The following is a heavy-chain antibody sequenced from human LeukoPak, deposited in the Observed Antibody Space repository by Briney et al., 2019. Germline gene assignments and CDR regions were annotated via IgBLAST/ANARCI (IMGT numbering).Heavy chain of an antibody. J-gene: IGHJ4*02. CDR1: GGSIGTS. V-gene: IGHV3-72*01. CDR3: AKDQGNFDWLLFKGVTLAH. CDR2: SRSKTNRYTT. Sequence: GTLSLTCDVSGGSIGTSNWWTWVRQPPGKGLEWVGRSRSKTNRYTTQYAASVKGRFTISRDDSKNSLYLQMNSLRAEDTALYYCAKDQGNFDWLLFKGVTLAHWGQGTLVTVSS. D-gene: IGHD3-9*01.